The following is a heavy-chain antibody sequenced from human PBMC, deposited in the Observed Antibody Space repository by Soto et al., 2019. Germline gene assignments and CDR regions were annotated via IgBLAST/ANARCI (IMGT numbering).Heavy chain of an antibody. CDR3: ARGRTTVTNRTWYFDL. J-gene: IGHJ2*01. V-gene: IGHV3-30-3*01. D-gene: IGHD4-17*01. CDR2: ISYDGSNK. CDR1: GFTFSSYA. Sequence: QVQLVESGGGVVQPGRSLRLSCAASGFTFSSYAMHWVRQAPGKGLEWVAVISYDGSNKYYADSVKGRFTISRDNSKNTLYLQMNSLRAEDTAVYYCARGRTTVTNRTWYFDLWGRGTLVTVSS.